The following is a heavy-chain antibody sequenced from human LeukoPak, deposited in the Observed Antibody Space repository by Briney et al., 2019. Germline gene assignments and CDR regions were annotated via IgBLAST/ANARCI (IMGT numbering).Heavy chain of an antibody. D-gene: IGHD3-10*01. CDR1: GFTFSSYG. J-gene: IGHJ6*02. CDR3: ATYYYGSGSHYVYYYYGMDV. Sequence: PGGSLRLSCAASGFTFSSYGMHWVRQAPGKGLEWVAVISYDGSNKYYADSVKGRFTISRDNSKNTLYLQMNSLRAEDTAVYYCATYYYGSGSHYVYYYYGMDVWGQGTTVTVSS. CDR2: ISYDGSNK. V-gene: IGHV3-30*03.